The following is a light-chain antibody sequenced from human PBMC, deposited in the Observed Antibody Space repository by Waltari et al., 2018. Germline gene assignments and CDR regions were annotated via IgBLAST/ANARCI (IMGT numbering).Light chain of an antibody. CDR3: HLYGSART. CDR2: GVS. V-gene: IGKV3-20*01. J-gene: IGKJ4*01. CDR1: QSVTNNY. Sequence: VLTQSPATLSLSPGERATLSCRASQSVTNNYVAWYQQQPGQPPRLLIYGVSSRATGIPDRFSGSGSGTDFTLTIGRLEPEDSAVYFCHLYGSARTFGGGTRVEIK.